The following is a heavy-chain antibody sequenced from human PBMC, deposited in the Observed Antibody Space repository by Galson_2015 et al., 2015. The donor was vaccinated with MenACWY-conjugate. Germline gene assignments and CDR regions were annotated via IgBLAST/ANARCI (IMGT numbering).Heavy chain of an antibody. CDR2: IHYSETT. D-gene: IGHD3-22*01. V-gene: IGHV4-39*01. CDR3: ARLPRGINLILEGS. CDR1: GGSIYSSDHW. J-gene: IGHJ5*02. Sequence: ETLSLTCSVSGGSIYSSDHWWGWIRQPPGKGLEWIASIHYSETTHYSPSLKSRVSIFVDKSNSQFSLRLSSVSAADTAVYYCARLPRGINLILEGSWGQGILVTVSS.